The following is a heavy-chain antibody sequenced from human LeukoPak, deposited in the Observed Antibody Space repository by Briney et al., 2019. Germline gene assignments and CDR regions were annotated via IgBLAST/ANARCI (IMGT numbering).Heavy chain of an antibody. CDR3: AKDIQLWLRGWDY. CDR2: ISYDGSNK. V-gene: IGHV3-30-3*01. J-gene: IGHJ4*02. D-gene: IGHD5-18*01. Sequence: GGSLRISCAASGFTFSSYAMHWVRQAPGKGLEWVAVISYDGSNKYYADSVKGRFTISRDNSKNTLYLQMNSLRAEDTAVYYCAKDIQLWLRGWDYWGQGTLVTVSS. CDR1: GFTFSSYA.